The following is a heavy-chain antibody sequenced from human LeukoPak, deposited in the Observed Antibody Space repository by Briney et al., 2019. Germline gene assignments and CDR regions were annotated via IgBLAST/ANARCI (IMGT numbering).Heavy chain of an antibody. CDR1: GYTFTSYG. CDR3: ARDTDIVVVPAAPDY. D-gene: IGHD2-2*01. V-gene: IGHV1-18*01. Sequence: ASVKVSCKASGYTFTSYGISWVRQAPGQGLEWMGWISAYNGNTNYAQKPQGRVTMTTDTSTSTAYMELRSLRSDDTAVYYCARDTDIVVVPAAPDYWGQGTLVTVPS. CDR2: ISAYNGNT. J-gene: IGHJ4*02.